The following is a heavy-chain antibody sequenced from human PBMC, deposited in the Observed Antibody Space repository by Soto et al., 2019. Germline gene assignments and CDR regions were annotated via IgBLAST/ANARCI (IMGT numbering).Heavy chain of an antibody. D-gene: IGHD6-19*01. V-gene: IGHV3-74*01. CDR3: VRGSSGWYGVDS. J-gene: IGHJ4*02. CDR1: GFTFSSYW. CDR2: MNSDGTTT. Sequence: EVQLVESGGGLVQPGGSLRISCAASGFTFSSYWMHWVRHAPGKGLLWVSRMNSDGTTTNYADSVKGRFTISRDNAKNTLHLQMDSLRAEDTAAYYCVRGSSGWYGVDSWGQGTLVNVSS.